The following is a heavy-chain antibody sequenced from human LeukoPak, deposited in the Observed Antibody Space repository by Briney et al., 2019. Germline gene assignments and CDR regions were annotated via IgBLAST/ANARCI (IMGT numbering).Heavy chain of an antibody. CDR2: ISAYNGNT. CDR3: ARVDSFDSSGYYSGEDY. V-gene: IGHV1-18*01. Sequence: ASVTVSCKGSGYTFTSYGISWVRQAPGQRRKGMRWISAYNGNTNYAQKLQGRVTMTTDTSTRTAYMELRSLRSDDTAVYYCARVDSFDSSGYYSGEDYWGQGTLVTVSS. D-gene: IGHD3-22*01. J-gene: IGHJ4*02. CDR1: GYTFTSYG.